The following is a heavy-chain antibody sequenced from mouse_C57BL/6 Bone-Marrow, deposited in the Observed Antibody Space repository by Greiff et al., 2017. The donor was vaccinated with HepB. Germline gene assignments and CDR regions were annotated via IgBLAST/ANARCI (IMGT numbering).Heavy chain of an antibody. Sequence: EVQLQQSGPELVKPGASVKISCKASGYTFTDYYMNWVKQSHGKSLEWIGDINPNNGGTSYNQKFKGKATLTVDKSSSTAYMELRSLTSEDSAVYYGAVDSSGSWFAYWGRGTLVTVSA. V-gene: IGHV1-26*01. CDR3: AVDSSGSWFAY. J-gene: IGHJ3*01. D-gene: IGHD3-2*02. CDR1: GYTFTDYY. CDR2: INPNNGGT.